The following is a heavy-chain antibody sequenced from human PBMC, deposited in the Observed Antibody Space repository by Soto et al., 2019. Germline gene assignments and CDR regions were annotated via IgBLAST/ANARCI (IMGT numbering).Heavy chain of an antibody. Sequence: QVQLVQSGAEVKKPGSSVKVSCKASGGTFSSYAISWVRQAPGQGLEWMGGIIPIFGTANYAQKFQGRVTITADKSQSTAYMELRSLRSEDTAVYYCARELVVVPYNWFDPWGQGTLVTVSS. D-gene: IGHD2-15*01. CDR1: GGTFSSYA. CDR2: IIPIFGTA. V-gene: IGHV1-69*06. CDR3: ARELVVVPYNWFDP. J-gene: IGHJ5*02.